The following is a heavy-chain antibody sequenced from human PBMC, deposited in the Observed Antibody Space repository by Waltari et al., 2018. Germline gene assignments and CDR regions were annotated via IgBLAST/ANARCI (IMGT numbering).Heavy chain of an antibody. V-gene: IGHV7-4-1*02. CDR2: VNTNTGNP. CDR1: GYIFRNYA. CDR3: AKGIQLWGRGSWYFDD. J-gene: IGHJ4*02. D-gene: IGHD5-18*01. Sequence: QVQLVQSGSELKKPGASEKVSCKASGYIFRNYAMNWVRQAPGQGLEWMGWVNTNTGNPTYAQGFTGRFVFSLDTSVSTAYLQISSLKAEDTSVYYCAKGIQLWGRGSWYFDDWGQGTLVTVSS.